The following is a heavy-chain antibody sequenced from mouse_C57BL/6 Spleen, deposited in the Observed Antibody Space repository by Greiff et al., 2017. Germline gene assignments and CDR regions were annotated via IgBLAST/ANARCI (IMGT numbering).Heavy chain of an antibody. D-gene: IGHD2-1*01. V-gene: IGHV14-1*01. CDR2: IDPEDGDT. CDR3: TTFYGNLAWFAY. Sequence: EVKLMESGAELVRPGASVKLSCTASGFNIKDYYMHWVKQRPEQGLEWIGRIDPEDGDTEYAPKFQGKATMPADTSSNTAYLQLSSLTSEDTAVYYCTTFYGNLAWFAYWGQGTLVTVSA. J-gene: IGHJ3*01. CDR1: GFNIKDYY.